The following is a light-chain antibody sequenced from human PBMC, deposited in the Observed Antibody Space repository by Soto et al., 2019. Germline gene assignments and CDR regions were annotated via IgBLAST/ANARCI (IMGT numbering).Light chain of an antibody. CDR3: QQSYSTLT. CDR2: AAS. Sequence: DIQMTQSPSSLSASIGDRVTITCRASRSINNYLNWYQQKPGKAPTLLIYAASTLRSGVASRFSGSGSGTAFTLTISSLQPEDFATYYCQQSYSTLTFGPGTKVDIK. CDR1: RSINNY. V-gene: IGKV1-39*01. J-gene: IGKJ3*01.